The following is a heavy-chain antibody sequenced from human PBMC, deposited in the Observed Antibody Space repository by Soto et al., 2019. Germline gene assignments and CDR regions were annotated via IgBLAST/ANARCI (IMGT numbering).Heavy chain of an antibody. CDR1: GGSISSYY. CDR3: AREMITGQQLGNIAVAGTFADYYYYMDV. D-gene: IGHD6-19*01. J-gene: IGHJ6*03. CDR2: IYYSGST. Sequence: QVQLQESGPGLVKPSETLSLTCTVSGGSISSYYWSWIRQPPGKGLEWIGYIYYSGSTNYNPSLKSRVTISVDTSKNQFSLKLSSVTAADTAVYYCAREMITGQQLGNIAVAGTFADYYYYMDVWGKGTTVTVSS. V-gene: IGHV4-59*12.